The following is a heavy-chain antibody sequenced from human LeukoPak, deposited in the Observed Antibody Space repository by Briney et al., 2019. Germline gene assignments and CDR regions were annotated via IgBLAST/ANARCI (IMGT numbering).Heavy chain of an antibody. Sequence: GGSLRLSCAASGFTFSSYAMSWVRQAPGKGLEWVSAIGGSGSRRYHADSMKGRFTISRDNSRNTLYLQMNSLRAEDTAVYYCARAYADSGDYEAYWGQGTLVTVSS. CDR1: GFTFSSYA. J-gene: IGHJ4*02. V-gene: IGHV3-23*01. CDR3: ARAYADSGDYEAY. D-gene: IGHD4-17*01. CDR2: IGGSGSRR.